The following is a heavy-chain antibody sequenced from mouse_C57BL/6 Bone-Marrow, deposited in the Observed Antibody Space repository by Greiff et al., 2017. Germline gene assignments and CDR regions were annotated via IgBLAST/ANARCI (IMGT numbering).Heavy chain of an antibody. V-gene: IGHV1-85*01. D-gene: IGHD1-1*01. CDR2: IYPRDGST. CDR1: GYTFTSYD. Sequence: QVHVKQSGPELVKPGASVKLSCKASGYTFTSYDINWVKQRPGQGLEWIGWIYPRDGSTKYNEKFKGKATLTVDTSSSTAYMELHSLTSEDTAVYFYARSFGSSPYYDAMDFGGRGTSTTVTA. J-gene: IGHJ4*01. CDR3: ARSFGSSPYYDAMDF.